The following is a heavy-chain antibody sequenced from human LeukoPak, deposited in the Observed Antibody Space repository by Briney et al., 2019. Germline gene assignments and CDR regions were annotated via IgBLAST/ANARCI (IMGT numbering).Heavy chain of an antibody. D-gene: IGHD6-19*01. V-gene: IGHV3-23*01. Sequence: GGSLRLSXAASGFTFSSYAMSWVRQAPGKGLERVSAISGSGGSTYYADSVKGRFTISKDNSKNTLYLQMNSLRAEDTAVYYCANSKAVAGDYYFDYWGQGTLVTVSS. J-gene: IGHJ4*02. CDR1: GFTFSSYA. CDR2: ISGSGGST. CDR3: ANSKAVAGDYYFDY.